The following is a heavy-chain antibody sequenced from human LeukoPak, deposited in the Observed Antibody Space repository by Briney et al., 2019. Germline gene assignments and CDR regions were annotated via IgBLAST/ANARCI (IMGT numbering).Heavy chain of an antibody. V-gene: IGHV1-2*06. CDR3: ARGTFDY. Sequence: ASVKVSCKASGYTFTGYYMHWVRQAPGQGLEWMGRINPNSGGTNYAQRPQGRVTMTRDTSITTVYMELSGLRSDDTAVYYCARGTFDYWGQGTLVTVSS. CDR2: INPNSGGT. D-gene: IGHD1-7*01. J-gene: IGHJ4*02. CDR1: GYTFTGYY.